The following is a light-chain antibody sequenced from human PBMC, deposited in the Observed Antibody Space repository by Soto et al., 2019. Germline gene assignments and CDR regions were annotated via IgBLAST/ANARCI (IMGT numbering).Light chain of an antibody. CDR3: QQFQKWPLT. V-gene: IGKV3-15*01. J-gene: IGKJ4*01. CDR2: GAS. Sequence: EIVMTQSPATVSVSPGERATLSCRASESASSNLAWYQQKPGQAPRLLIYGASTRATGVPARFRGSGSVTDSNLTISSLQSEDFAVYYCQQFQKWPLTFGGGTNVEIK. CDR1: ESASSN.